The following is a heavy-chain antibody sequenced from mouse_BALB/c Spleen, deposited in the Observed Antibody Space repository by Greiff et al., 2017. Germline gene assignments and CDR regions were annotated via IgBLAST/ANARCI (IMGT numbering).Heavy chain of an antibody. CDR1: GFTFSSYT. J-gene: IGHJ1*01. CDR2: ISNGGGST. D-gene: IGHD2-2*01. Sequence: EVKLVESGGGLVQPGGSLKLSCAASGFTFSSYTMSWVRQTPEKRLEWVAYISNGGGSTYYPDTVKGRFTISRDNAKNTLYLQMSSLKSEDTAMYYCARHREDGYDWYFDVWGAGTTVTVSS. V-gene: IGHV5-12-2*01. CDR3: ARHREDGYDWYFDV.